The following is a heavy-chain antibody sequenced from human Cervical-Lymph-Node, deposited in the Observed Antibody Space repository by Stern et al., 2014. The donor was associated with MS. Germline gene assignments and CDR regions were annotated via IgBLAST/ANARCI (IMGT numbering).Heavy chain of an antibody. V-gene: IGHV1-46*01. J-gene: IGHJ4*02. D-gene: IGHD6-13*01. CDR1: GDTFTSYY. Sequence: DQLVGSGAEVKKPGASVKVSCKASGDTFTSYYMHWVRQAPGQGLEWMGIINPSGGSTSYAQKFQGRVTLTRDTSTRTVYMELSSLRSEDTAVYYCARLSVGGIAEEYWGQGTLVTVSS. CDR2: INPSGGST. CDR3: ARLSVGGIAEEY.